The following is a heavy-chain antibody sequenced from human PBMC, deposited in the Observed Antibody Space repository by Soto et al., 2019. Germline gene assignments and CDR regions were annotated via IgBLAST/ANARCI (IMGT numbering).Heavy chain of an antibody. Sequence: QITLKESGPTLVKPTQPLTLTCTFSGFSLRNSGVGVGWIRQSPGKALEWLALIYWDDDERYGPSLKTTLTITKDTSKNPVVLTMTNMDPVDTDTYYCAHKGGRGAGMDVWGQRTTVTVSS. CDR2: IYWDDDE. J-gene: IGHJ6*02. V-gene: IGHV2-5*05. D-gene: IGHD2-15*01. CDR1: GFSLRNSGVG. CDR3: AHKGGRGAGMDV.